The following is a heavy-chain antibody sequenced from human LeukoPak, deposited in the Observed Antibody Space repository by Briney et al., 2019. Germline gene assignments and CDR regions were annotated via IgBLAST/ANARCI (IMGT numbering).Heavy chain of an antibody. CDR1: GGSISSSRYY. D-gene: IGHD1-26*01. V-gene: IGHV4-39*01. CDR3: ATQRGVGSY. J-gene: IGHJ4*02. Sequence: PSETLSLTCTVSGGSISSSRYYWGWIRQPPGKGLEWIGYLYYSGSTYYNPSLKSRVTISVDTSKNQFSLRLSSVTAADTAVYYCATQRGVGSYWGQGTLVTVSS. CDR2: LYYSGST.